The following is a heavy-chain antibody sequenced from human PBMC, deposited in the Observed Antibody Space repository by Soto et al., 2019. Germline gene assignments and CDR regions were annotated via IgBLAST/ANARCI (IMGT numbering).Heavy chain of an antibody. CDR1: GGTFRNNV. Sequence: ASVKVSCKASGGTFRNNVFNWVRQAPGQGLEWMGGIIPINGTPNYAQKFQGRVTITADAYTNTVYLDVSSLRSQDTAVYYCARDLEFRDGNISHLDYWGQGTLVTVSS. D-gene: IGHD3-10*01. V-gene: IGHV1-69*13. CDR3: ARDLEFRDGNISHLDY. CDR2: IIPINGTP. J-gene: IGHJ4*02.